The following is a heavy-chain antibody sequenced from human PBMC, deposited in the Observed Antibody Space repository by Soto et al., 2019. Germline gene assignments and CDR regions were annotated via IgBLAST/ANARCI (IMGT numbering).Heavy chain of an antibody. J-gene: IGHJ4*02. CDR3: ARDRGGHALAS. CDR1: GYTFTSYG. Sequence: QVQLVQSGAEVKKPGASVKVSCKASGYTFTSYGISWVRQAPGQGLEWMGWISAYNGNTNYAQKLQGRVTMTTDTPTSTAYMELRGWRSGDTAGYYFARDRGGHALASWGQGTLVTVSS. V-gene: IGHV1-18*01. CDR2: ISAYNGNT. D-gene: IGHD3-10*01.